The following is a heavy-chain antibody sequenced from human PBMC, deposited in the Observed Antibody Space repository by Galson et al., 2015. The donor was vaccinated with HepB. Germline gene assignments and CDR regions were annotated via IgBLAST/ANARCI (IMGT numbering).Heavy chain of an antibody. D-gene: IGHD2-15*01. J-gene: IGHJ1*01. CDR2: ISTLSTNI. Sequence: SLRLSCAASGFTFSSYYMNRVRQAPGKGLEWVSSISTLSTNIYYADSLKGRFTISRDNAKNSLYLQINNLRAEDTAIYYCARGDWSLIDHWGQGTLVTVSS. V-gene: IGHV3-21*01. CDR1: GFTFSSYY. CDR3: ARGDWSLIDH.